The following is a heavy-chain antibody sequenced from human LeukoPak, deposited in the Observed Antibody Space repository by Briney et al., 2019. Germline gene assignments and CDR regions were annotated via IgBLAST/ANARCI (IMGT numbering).Heavy chain of an antibody. CDR3: ARPDSGTYVARAFDI. J-gene: IGHJ3*02. D-gene: IGHD1-26*01. CDR2: VYYSGST. V-gene: IGHV4-39*01. CDR1: GGSISSTNYY. Sequence: SETLSLTCTVSGGSISSTNYYWGWFRQPPGKGLEWIGSVYYSGSTYYNPSLKSRVTISVDTSNNQFSLKLSSVTAADTAVYYCARPDSGTYVARAFDIWGHGTMVYVSS.